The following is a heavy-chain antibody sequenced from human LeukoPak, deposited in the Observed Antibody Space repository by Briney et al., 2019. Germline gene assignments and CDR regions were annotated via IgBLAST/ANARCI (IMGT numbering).Heavy chain of an antibody. CDR1: GYTFTGYY. CDR2: INPNRGGT. V-gene: IGHV1-2*06. D-gene: IGHD3-22*01. CDR3: ARDSTQRYYYDSSGYYYGVDY. Sequence: EASVKVSCKASGYTFTGYYMHWVRQAPGQGLEWMGRINPNRGGTHYAQKFQGRVTMTRDTSISTAYMELSRLRSDDTAVYYCARDSTQRYYYDSSGYYYGVDYWGQGTLVTVSS. J-gene: IGHJ4*02.